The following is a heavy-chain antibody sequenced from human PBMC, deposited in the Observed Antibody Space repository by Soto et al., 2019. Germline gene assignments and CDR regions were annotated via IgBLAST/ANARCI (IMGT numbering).Heavy chain of an antibody. Sequence: PGGSLRLSCAASGFTFSNAWMSWVRQAPGKGPEWVGHIKSKTDGGTRDYAENSLYLQMNSLRAEDTAVYYCARLYLAATITSLDYWGQGTLVTVSS. CDR1: GFTFSNAW. CDR3: ARLYLAATITSLDY. D-gene: IGHD5-12*01. J-gene: IGHJ4*02. CDR2: IKSKTDGGTR. V-gene: IGHV3-15*01.